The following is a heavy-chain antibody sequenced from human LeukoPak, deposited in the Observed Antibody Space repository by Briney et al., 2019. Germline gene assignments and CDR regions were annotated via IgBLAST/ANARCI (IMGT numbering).Heavy chain of an antibody. CDR1: GFTFSSYSMN. Sequence: GSLRLSCAASGFTFSSYSMNWVRQAPGKGLEWIGSLYSSGNTYYNPSLKSRVTISVDSSKNQFSLKLTSVTAADTAVYYCARTASEYSISWIDWGQGTLVTVSS. J-gene: IGHJ1*01. V-gene: IGHV4-59*05. CDR2: LYSSGNT. D-gene: IGHD6-13*01. CDR3: ARTASEYSISWID.